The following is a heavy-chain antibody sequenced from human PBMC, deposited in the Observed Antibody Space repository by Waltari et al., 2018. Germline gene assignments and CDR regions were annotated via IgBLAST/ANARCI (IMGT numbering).Heavy chain of an antibody. V-gene: IGHV3-23*01. Sequence: EVQLLESGGGLVQPGGSLRLSCAASGFTFSSYAMSWVRPAPGKGLEWVSAISGSGGSTYYADSVKGRFTISRDNSKNTLYLQMNSLRAEDTAVYYCAKCPARPTGDPYYYYYYGMDVWGQGTTVTVSS. J-gene: IGHJ6*02. CDR3: AKCPARPTGDPYYYYYYGMDV. D-gene: IGHD7-27*01. CDR1: GFTFSSYA. CDR2: ISGSGGST.